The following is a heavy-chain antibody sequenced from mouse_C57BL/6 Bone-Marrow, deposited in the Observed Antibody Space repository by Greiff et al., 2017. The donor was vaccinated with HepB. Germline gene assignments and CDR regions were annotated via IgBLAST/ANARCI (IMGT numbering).Heavy chain of an antibody. D-gene: IGHD1-1*01. CDR3: ARQYGSSSLYWYFDV. V-gene: IGHV5-6*02. J-gene: IGHJ1*03. CDR1: GFTFSSYG. Sequence: DVMLVESGGDLVKPGGSLKLSRAASGFTFSSYGMSWVRQTPDKRLEWVATISSGGSYTYYPDSVKGRFTISRDNAKNTLYLQMSSLKSEDTAMYYCARQYGSSSLYWYFDVWGTGTTVTVSS. CDR2: ISSGGSYT.